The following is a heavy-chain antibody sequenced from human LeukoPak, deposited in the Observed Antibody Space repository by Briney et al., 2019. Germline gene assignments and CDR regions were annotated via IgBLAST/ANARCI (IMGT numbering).Heavy chain of an antibody. J-gene: IGHJ3*02. CDR2: ISWNSGSI. CDR1: GFTFDDYA. Sequence: GGSLRLSCAASGFTFDDYAMHWVRQAPGKGLEWVSGISWNSGSIGYADSVKGRFTISRDNSKNTLYLQMNSLRAEDTAVYYCAKDRYDVVVVPAATLMESDAFDIWGQGTMVTVSS. CDR3: AKDRYDVVVVPAATLMESDAFDI. V-gene: IGHV3-9*01. D-gene: IGHD2-2*01.